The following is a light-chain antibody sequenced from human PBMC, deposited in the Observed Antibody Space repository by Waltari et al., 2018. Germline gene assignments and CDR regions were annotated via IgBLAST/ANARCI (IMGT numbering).Light chain of an antibody. J-gene: IGKJ2*01. CDR3: QQSYITTYT. CDR2: VAS. V-gene: IGKV1-39*01. CDR1: QSISTF. Sequence: VQMTQSPSSLSASVGDRVTITCRASQSISTFLNWYQQIPGKAPKLLIYVASTLQSGVPSRFSGSGSGTDFSLTISSLQPEDFATYYCQQSYITTYTFGQGTKLEIK.